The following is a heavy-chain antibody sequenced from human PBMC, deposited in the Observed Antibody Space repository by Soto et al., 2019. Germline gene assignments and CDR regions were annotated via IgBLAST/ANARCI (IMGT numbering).Heavy chain of an antibody. CDR3: ALYCSSTSCYSPFDY. Sequence: ASVKVSCKASGYTFTGYYMHWVRQAPGQGLEWMGWINPNSGGTNYAQKFQGRVTMTRDTSISTAYMELSRLRSDDTAVYYCALYCSSTSCYSPFDYWGQGTLVTVSS. CDR1: GYTFTGYY. J-gene: IGHJ4*02. V-gene: IGHV1-2*02. D-gene: IGHD2-2*01. CDR2: INPNSGGT.